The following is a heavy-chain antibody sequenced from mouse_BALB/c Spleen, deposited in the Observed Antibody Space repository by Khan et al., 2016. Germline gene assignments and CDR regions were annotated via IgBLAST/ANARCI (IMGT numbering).Heavy chain of an antibody. J-gene: IGHJ2*01. CDR1: GYSITSDYA. V-gene: IGHV3-2*02. CDR2: ISFSGGT. CDR3: GSRTYSVGRYTFDY. Sequence: EVQLQESGPGLVRPSQSLSLTCTVTGYSITSDYAWNWIRQFPGNRLEWMGYISFSGGTRYNPSLKSRISITRDISQNQVFLQLNSVTTENTATNYCGSRTYSVGRYTFDYWGRGTTLTVSS. D-gene: IGHD1-1*01.